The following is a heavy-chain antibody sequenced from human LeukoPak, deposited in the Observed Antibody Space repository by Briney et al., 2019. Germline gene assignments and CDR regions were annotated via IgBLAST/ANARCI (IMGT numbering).Heavy chain of an antibody. V-gene: IGHV3-9*01. D-gene: IGHD3-16*01. CDR3: AKDLGVTIRLKGLDY. J-gene: IGHJ4*02. CDR2: ISWNSGSI. Sequence: GRSLRLSCAASGFTFDDYAMHWVRQAPGKGLEWASGISWNSGSIGYADSVKGRFTISRDNAKNSLYLQMNSLRAEDTALYYCAKDLGVTIRLKGLDYWGQGTLVTVSS. CDR1: GFTFDDYA.